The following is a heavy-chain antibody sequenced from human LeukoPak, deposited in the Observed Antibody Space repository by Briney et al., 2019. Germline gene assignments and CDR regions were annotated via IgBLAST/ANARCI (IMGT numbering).Heavy chain of an antibody. CDR3: ARDTPRYGDPEAEYNWFDP. CDR1: GGSLSFYY. Sequence: SETLSLTCGVSGGSLSFYYWSWIRQSPGKGLEWIAEISQNGDSNYNMSLKSRVTISLDKSKNQVSLKLNSVTAADTAVYYCARDTPRYGDPEAEYNWFDPWGQGTLVTVSS. D-gene: IGHD4-17*01. V-gene: IGHV4-34*01. CDR2: ISQNGDS. J-gene: IGHJ5*02.